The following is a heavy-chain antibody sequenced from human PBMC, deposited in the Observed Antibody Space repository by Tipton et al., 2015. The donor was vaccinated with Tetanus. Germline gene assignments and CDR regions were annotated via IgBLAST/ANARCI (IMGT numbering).Heavy chain of an antibody. CDR1: GGTFSTYA. D-gene: IGHD3-22*01. Sequence: QSGAEVKKPGSSVRVSCKTSGGTFSTYAVSWVRQAPGHGPEWMGGIFPQFGTSNYAPKFQGRVTLTADKSTGTVYMDLSSLRPDDTAVYYCARSRGGTRVYYAIAFWGQGTPVTVSS. V-gene: IGHV1-69*06. CDR2: IFPQFGTS. J-gene: IGHJ4*02. CDR3: ARSRGGTRVYYAIAF.